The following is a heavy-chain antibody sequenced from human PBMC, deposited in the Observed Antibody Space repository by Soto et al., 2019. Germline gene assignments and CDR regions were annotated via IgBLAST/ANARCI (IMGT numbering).Heavy chain of an antibody. CDR2: IYYSGGT. J-gene: IGHJ5*02. CDR1: GGSISSGGYY. Sequence: QVQLQESGPGLVKPSQTHSLTCTVSGGSISSGGYYWTWIRQHPGKGLEWVGFIYYSGGTYYNPSLKSRVTISVDTSKNQFSLKLSSVTAADTAVYFCARGVGPGVHYNWFGPWGQGTLVTVSS. V-gene: IGHV4-31*03. CDR3: ARGVGPGVHYNWFGP. D-gene: IGHD1-26*01.